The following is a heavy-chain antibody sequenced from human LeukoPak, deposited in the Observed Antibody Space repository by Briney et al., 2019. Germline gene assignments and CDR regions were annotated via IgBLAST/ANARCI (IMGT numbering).Heavy chain of an antibody. CDR1: GYTLTELS. CDR2: FDLEDGET. D-gene: IGHD5-24*01. CDR3: ARDNSVRDEAWWFNP. V-gene: IGHV1-24*01. J-gene: IGHJ5*02. Sequence: ASVKVSCKVSGYTLTELSMHWVRQAPGKGLEWMGGFDLEDGETLYAQKFQGRVTMTEDTSTDTAYMELSSLRSEDTAVYYCARDNSVRDEAWWFNPWGQGTLVTVSS.